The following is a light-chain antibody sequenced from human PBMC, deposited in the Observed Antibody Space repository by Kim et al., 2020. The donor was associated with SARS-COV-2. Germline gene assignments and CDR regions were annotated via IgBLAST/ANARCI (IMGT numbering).Light chain of an antibody. V-gene: IGLV2-23*02. CDR1: RSDVGAYPF. CDR3: SSYAGTSTYV. J-gene: IGLJ1*01. CDR2: EVN. Sequence: QSALTQPASVSGSPGQSITISCTGTRSDVGAYPFVSWYQQYPGKAPKFIIYEVNKRPSGVSHRFSGSKSGNTASLTISGLQTEDEADYFCSSYAGTSTYVFGTGTKVTVL.